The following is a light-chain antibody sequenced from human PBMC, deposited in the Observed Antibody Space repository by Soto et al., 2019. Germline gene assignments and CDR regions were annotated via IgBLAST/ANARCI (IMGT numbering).Light chain of an antibody. CDR2: EVS. Sequence: QSALTQPASVSGSPGQSITISCTGTSSDVGAYNYVSWYQQYPGEAPKLIIYEVSNRPSGVPDRFSGSKSGNTASLTISGLQAEDEADCYCCSYAVTFYVFGTGTKLTVL. J-gene: IGLJ1*01. CDR3: CSYAVTFYV. CDR1: SSDVGAYNY. V-gene: IGLV2-14*01.